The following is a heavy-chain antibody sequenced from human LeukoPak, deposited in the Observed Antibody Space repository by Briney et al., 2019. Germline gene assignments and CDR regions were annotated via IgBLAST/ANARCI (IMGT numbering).Heavy chain of an antibody. CDR3: ARGIAVAGTEQYYYGMDV. J-gene: IGHJ6*02. CDR1: GFTFSSYS. Sequence: GGSLRLSCAASGFTFSSYSMNWVRQAPGKGLEWVSSISSSSRYIYYADSVKGRFTISRDNAKNSLYLQMNSLRAEDTAVYYCARGIAVAGTEQYYYGMDVWGQGTTVTVSS. D-gene: IGHD6-19*01. CDR2: ISSSSRYI. V-gene: IGHV3-21*01.